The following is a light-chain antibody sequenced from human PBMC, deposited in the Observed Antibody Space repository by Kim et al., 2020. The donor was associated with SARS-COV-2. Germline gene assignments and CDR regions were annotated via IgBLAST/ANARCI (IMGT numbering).Light chain of an antibody. Sequence: VSPGERPALSCRACQSVSAYLDWYQQRPGQTPRLLIYAASARATGVPDRFSGSGSGTEFTLTISSLESEDFAVYYCQQYNDWPRTFGQGTRVDIK. CDR2: AAS. V-gene: IGKV3-15*01. J-gene: IGKJ1*01. CDR1: QSVSAY. CDR3: QQYNDWPRT.